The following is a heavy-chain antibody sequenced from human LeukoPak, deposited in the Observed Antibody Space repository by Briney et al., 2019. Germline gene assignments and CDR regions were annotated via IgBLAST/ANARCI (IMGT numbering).Heavy chain of an antibody. D-gene: IGHD3-10*01. CDR2: INHSGST. V-gene: IGHV4-34*01. CDR3: ARGGRGSF. CDR1: GGSFSGYY. Sequence: PSETLSLTCAVYGGSFSGYYWSWIRQPPGKGLEWIGEINHSGSTNYNPSLKSRVTISVDTSKNQFSLKLSSVTAADTAGYDWARGGRGSFWGQGTRVTASS. J-gene: IGHJ3*01.